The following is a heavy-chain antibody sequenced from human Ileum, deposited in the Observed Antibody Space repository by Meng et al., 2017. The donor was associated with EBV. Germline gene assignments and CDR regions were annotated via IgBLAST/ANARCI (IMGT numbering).Heavy chain of an antibody. J-gene: IGHJ4*02. V-gene: IGHV3-74*01. CDR1: GFTFSSYW. Sequence: VTLVESGGGLVKPGGPLRLFCAASGFTFSSYWMHWVRQAPGKGLVWISRINENGRTTTYADSVKGRFTISRDNTKNTLYLQMNSLRAEDTAVYFCSRDLAGPYDDWGQGTLVTVSS. CDR3: SRDLAGPYDD. CDR2: INENGRTT.